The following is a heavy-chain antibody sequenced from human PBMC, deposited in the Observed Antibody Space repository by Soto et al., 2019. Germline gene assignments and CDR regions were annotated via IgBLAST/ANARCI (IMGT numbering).Heavy chain of an antibody. D-gene: IGHD4-4*01. V-gene: IGHV3-49*03. Sequence: GGSLRVSWTASGFTFGDYAMSWFSKAPGKGLEWVGFIRSKAYGGTTEYAASVKGRFTISRDDSKSIAYLQMNSLKTEDTAVYYCTRGFGNYEFDPWGQGTLVTVSS. CDR3: TRGFGNYEFDP. CDR2: IRSKAYGGTT. J-gene: IGHJ5*02. CDR1: GFTFGDYA.